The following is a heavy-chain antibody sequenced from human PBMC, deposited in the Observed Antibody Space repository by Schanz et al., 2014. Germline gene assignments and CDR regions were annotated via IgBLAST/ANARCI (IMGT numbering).Heavy chain of an antibody. CDR2: ISRDGTTS. V-gene: IGHV3-11*01. CDR1: GFIFNDYY. Sequence: QVQLVESGGGLVKPGGSLRLSCAASGFIFNDYYMNWIRQAPGKGLEWLSYISRDGTTSYYADSVKGRFTISRDNAKNSLFLQMNSLSAEDTAVYFCARDGGRDGYNLAFDVWGQGTLVTVSS. J-gene: IGHJ3*01. D-gene: IGHD5-12*01. CDR3: ARDGGRDGYNLAFDV.